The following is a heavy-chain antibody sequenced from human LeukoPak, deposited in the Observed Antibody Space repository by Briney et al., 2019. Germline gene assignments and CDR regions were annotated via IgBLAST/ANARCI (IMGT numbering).Heavy chain of an antibody. Sequence: GGSLRLSCAASGFTFTNYWMSWVRQSPGKGLEWVANIKQGGSQKYYVGSVKGRFTISRDNAKNSLFLQMNTLRAEDTALYYCARDLGDFWSGFPEYWGQGTLVTVSS. CDR2: IKQGGSQK. J-gene: IGHJ4*02. CDR3: ARDLGDFWSGFPEY. CDR1: GFTFTNYW. V-gene: IGHV3-7*01. D-gene: IGHD3-3*01.